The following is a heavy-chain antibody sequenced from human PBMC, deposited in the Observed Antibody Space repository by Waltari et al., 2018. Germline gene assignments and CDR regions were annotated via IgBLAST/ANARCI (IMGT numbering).Heavy chain of an antibody. CDR3: ARRVRDIISGDNWFDP. CDR1: DGSISTYS. J-gene: IGHJ5*02. V-gene: IGHV4-59*01. Sequence: QLQLQESGPGLVKPSETLSLTCTVSDGSISTYSWSWVRQPPGKGLEWIGYVYYSGSTNYNPSLKSRVAISVDTSKNQFSLKLRSVTAADTAVYYCARRVRDIISGDNWFDPWGQGTLVTVSS. D-gene: IGHD6-25*01. CDR2: VYYSGST.